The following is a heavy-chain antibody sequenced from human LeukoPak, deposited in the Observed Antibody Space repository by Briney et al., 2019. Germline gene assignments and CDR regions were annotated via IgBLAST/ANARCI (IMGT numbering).Heavy chain of an antibody. V-gene: IGHV1-69*04. Sequence: SVKVSCKASGGTFSSYAISWVRQAPGQGLEWMGRSIPILGIANYPQKFQGRVTITADESTSTAYMGLSSLRSEDTAVYYCARDPKYCSSTSCYRGGSFWFDPWGQGTLVSVSS. CDR3: ARDPKYCSSTSCYRGGSFWFDP. CDR2: SIPILGIA. D-gene: IGHD2-2*01. J-gene: IGHJ5*02. CDR1: GGTFSSYA.